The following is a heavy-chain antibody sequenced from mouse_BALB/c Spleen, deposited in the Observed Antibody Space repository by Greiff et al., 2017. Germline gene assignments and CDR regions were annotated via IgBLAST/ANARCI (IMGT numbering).Heavy chain of an antibody. CDR2: ISSGSSTI. V-gene: IGHV5-17*02. Sequence: EVMLVESGGGLVQPGGSRKLSCAASGFTFSSFGMHWVRQAPEKGLEWVAYISSGSSTIYYADTVKGRFTISRDNPKNTLFLQMTSLRSEDTAMYYCARDDGHYWGQGTTLTVSS. CDR3: ARDDGHY. J-gene: IGHJ2*01. CDR1: GFTFSSFG. D-gene: IGHD2-3*01.